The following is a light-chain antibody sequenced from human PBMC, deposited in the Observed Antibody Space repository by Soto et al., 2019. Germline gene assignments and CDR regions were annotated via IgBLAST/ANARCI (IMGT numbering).Light chain of an antibody. CDR3: QQYNRFT. V-gene: IGKV1-5*01. Sequence: DIPMTQSPSTLSASVGDRVTITCRASQSISSWLAWYQQKPGKAPKLLIYDASSLESGVPSRFSGSGSGTEFTLTISSLQPDDFATYYCQQYNRFTFGPGTKVDIQ. CDR1: QSISSW. J-gene: IGKJ3*01. CDR2: DAS.